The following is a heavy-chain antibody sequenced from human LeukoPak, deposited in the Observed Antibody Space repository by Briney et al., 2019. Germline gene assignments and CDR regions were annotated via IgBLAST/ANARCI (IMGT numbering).Heavy chain of an antibody. V-gene: IGHV3-33*01. CDR1: GFTFRNAG. Sequence: PGRSLRLSCAVSGFTFRNAGMNWVRQAPGKGLEWVAIIWYDGSNEYYGDSVKGRFTISRDNSKNTLYLQMNSLRAEDTAVYYCARGISSGSRVLDYWGQGTLVTVSS. CDR2: IWYDGSNE. D-gene: IGHD1-26*01. J-gene: IGHJ4*02. CDR3: ARGISSGSRVLDY.